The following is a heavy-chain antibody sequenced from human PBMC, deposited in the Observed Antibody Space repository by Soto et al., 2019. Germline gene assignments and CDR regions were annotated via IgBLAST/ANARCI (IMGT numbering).Heavy chain of an antibody. Sequence: GWSLRLSCAASGFTFSSYSMNWVRQAPGKGLEWVSSISSSSSYIYYADSVKGRFTISRDNAKNSLYLQMNSLRAEDTAVYYCARSVLLWFGPRWGQGTLVTVSS. CDR1: GFTFSSYS. D-gene: IGHD3-10*01. J-gene: IGHJ4*02. V-gene: IGHV3-21*01. CDR2: ISSSSSYI. CDR3: ARSVLLWFGPR.